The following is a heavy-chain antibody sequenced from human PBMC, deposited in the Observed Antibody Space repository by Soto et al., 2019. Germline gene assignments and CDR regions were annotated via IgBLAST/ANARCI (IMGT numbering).Heavy chain of an antibody. J-gene: IGHJ6*02. Sequence: ASVKVSCKASGYTFTSYDINWVRQATGQGLEWMGWMSPNSGNTGYAQKFQGRVTMTRNTSISTAYMELSSLRSEDTAVYYCARSPRTYYDILTGLFRRGDYYYGMDVWGQGTTVTVSS. D-gene: IGHD3-9*01. CDR3: ARSPRTYYDILTGLFRRGDYYYGMDV. CDR2: MSPNSGNT. V-gene: IGHV1-8*01. CDR1: GYTFTSYD.